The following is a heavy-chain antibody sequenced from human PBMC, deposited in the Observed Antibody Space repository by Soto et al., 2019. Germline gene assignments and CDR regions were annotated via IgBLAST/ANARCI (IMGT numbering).Heavy chain of an antibody. V-gene: IGHV6-1*01. D-gene: IGHD2-21*01. CDR2: TYYRSKWYN. Sequence: SKTLSLTCAISGDSFSSNSAAWNWIRQSPSRGLEWLGRTYYRSKWYNDYAVSVKSRITINPDTSKNQFSLQLNSVTPEDTAVYYCVRAILALDAFDIWGQGIMVNVS. CDR1: GDSFSSNSAA. CDR3: VRAILALDAFDI. J-gene: IGHJ3*02.